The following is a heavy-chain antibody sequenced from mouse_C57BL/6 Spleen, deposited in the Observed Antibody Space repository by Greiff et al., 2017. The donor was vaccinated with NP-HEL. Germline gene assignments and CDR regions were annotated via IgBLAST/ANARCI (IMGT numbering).Heavy chain of an antibody. CDR3: ARAGKAMDY. V-gene: IGHV5-17*01. CDR1: GFTFSDYG. J-gene: IGHJ4*01. CDR2: ISSGSSTI. Sequence: EVMLVESGGGLVKPGGSLKLSCAASGFTFSDYGMHWVRQAPEKGLEWVAYISSGSSTIYYADTVKGRFTISRDNAKNTLFLQMTSLRSEDTAMYYCARAGKAMDYWGQGTSVTVSS.